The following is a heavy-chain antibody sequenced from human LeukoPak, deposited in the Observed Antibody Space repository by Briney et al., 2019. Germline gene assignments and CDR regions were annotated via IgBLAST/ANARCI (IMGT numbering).Heavy chain of an antibody. CDR3: ARDRRGSYDAFDI. J-gene: IGHJ3*02. CDR1: GFTFTTYS. V-gene: IGHV3-21*01. Sequence: GGSLRFSCAAPGFTFTTYSMNRVPQAQGKGLEWVSSLSSSSSYIYYADSVKGRFTISRDNAKNSLYLQMNSLRAEDTAVYYCARDRRGSYDAFDIWGQGTMVTVSS. CDR2: LSSSSSYI. D-gene: IGHD1-26*01.